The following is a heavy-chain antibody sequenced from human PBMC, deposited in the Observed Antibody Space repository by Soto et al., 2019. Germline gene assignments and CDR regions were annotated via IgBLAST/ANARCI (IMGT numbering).Heavy chain of an antibody. CDR1: GFTVSSNY. J-gene: IGHJ6*02. D-gene: IGHD2-15*01. CDR2: IYSGGST. V-gene: IGHV3-66*01. CDR3: ARDYSRYYGMDV. Sequence: PGGSLRLSCAASGFTVSSNYMSWVRQAPGKGLEWVSVIYSGGSTYYADSVKGRFTISRDNSKNTMYLQVNSLRAEDTAVYYCARDYSRYYGMDVWGQGTTVTVSS.